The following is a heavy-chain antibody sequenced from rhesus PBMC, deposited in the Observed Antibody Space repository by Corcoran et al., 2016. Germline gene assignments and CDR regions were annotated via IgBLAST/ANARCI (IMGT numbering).Heavy chain of an antibody. J-gene: IGHJ4*01. V-gene: IGHV4-169*02. D-gene: IGHD6-25*01. CDR2: IYGSGSST. CDR3: ARDLEDGGSCVCDY. Sequence: QLQLQESGPGLVKPSETLSLTCAVSVGSISSSYWSWLRQAPGNGLEWIGYIYGSGSSTNYNPSLKRRVTLSVDTSKNQLSLKLSSVTTADTAVYYCARDLEDGGSCVCDYWGQGVLVTVSS. CDR1: VGSISSSY.